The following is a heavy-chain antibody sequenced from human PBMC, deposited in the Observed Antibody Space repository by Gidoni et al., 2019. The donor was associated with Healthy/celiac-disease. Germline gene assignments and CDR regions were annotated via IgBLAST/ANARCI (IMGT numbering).Heavy chain of an antibody. CDR1: GFTFSSYS. D-gene: IGHD5-18*01. CDR2: ISSSSSYI. J-gene: IGHJ4*02. CDR3: ASFRGYSYGYGGVYFDY. Sequence: EVQLVESGGGLVKPGGSLRRSCAASGFTFSSYSMNWGRQAPGKGLECVSSISSSSSYIYYADSVKGRFTISRDNAKNSLYLQMNSLRAEDTAVYYCASFRGYSYGYGGVYFDYWGQGTLVTVSS. V-gene: IGHV3-21*01.